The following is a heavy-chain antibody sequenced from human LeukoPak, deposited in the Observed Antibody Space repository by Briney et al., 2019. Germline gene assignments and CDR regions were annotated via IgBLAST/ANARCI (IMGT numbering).Heavy chain of an antibody. V-gene: IGHV3-21*01. D-gene: IGHD6-13*01. CDR1: GFTFSNYA. J-gene: IGHJ5*02. CDR2: ISSSSSYI. Sequence: GGSLRLSCAASGFTFSNYAMSWVRQAPGKGLEWVSSISSSSSYIYYADSVKGRFTISRDNAKNSLYLQMNSLRAEDTAVYYCARGSNGVPAAGTTRTWFDPWGQGTLVTVSS. CDR3: ARGSNGVPAAGTTRTWFDP.